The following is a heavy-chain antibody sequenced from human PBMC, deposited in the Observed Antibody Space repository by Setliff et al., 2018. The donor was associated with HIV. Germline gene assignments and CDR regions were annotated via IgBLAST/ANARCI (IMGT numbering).Heavy chain of an antibody. CDR1: GYTFINYG. D-gene: IGHD6-19*01. V-gene: IGHV1-3*01. CDR3: ARDIYDSGWFTLEY. J-gene: IGHJ4*02. Sequence: ASVKVSCKASGYTFINYGIHWVRQAPGQRPQWMGWIIAGDGRTKYSKKFQGRVTLTRDTAASTAYMELSSLRSEDTAVYYCARDIYDSGWFTLEYWGQGTLVTVSS. CDR2: IIAGDGRT.